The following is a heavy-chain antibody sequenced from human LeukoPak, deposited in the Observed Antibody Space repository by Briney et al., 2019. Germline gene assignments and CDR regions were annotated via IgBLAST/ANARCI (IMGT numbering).Heavy chain of an antibody. J-gene: IGHJ6*02. CDR2: INSDGSST. V-gene: IGHV3-74*01. CDR1: GFIFSSYW. Sequence: RGSLRLSCAVSGFIFSSYWLHWVRQAPGKGLVWVARINSDGSSTNYADSVKGRFTISRDNAKNTLSLQMNSLRAEDTAVYYCARAQYYDSATAGGMDVWGQGTTVTVSS. CDR3: ARAQYYDSATAGGMDV. D-gene: IGHD3-22*01.